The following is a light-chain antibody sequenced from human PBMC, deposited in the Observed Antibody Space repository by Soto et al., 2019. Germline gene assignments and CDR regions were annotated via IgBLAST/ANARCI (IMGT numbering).Light chain of an antibody. CDR2: AAA. J-gene: IGKJ1*01. V-gene: IGKV1-39*01. CDR3: QQSYNSAWT. CDR1: QDIRSY. Sequence: DIQMTQSTSSLSASVGDRVTITYQASQDIRSYLPGYHQKPENAPKLLIYAAASLQRGVPSTFSGSGCGREFTLPISSLQPEDDAADYCQQSYNSAWTFGQGTKVDIK.